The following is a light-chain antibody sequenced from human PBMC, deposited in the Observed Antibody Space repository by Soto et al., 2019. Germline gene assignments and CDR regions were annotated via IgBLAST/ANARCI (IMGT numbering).Light chain of an antibody. CDR2: SIS. Sequence: QAVVTQEPSLTVSPGGTVTLTCASSTGAVTSDNYPNWFQLKPGQAPKSMIYSISNKHSWTPARFSGYLLGGKAALTLSGVQPEEEAEYYCLLYYCGVYFLGSGPKLTVL. J-gene: IGLJ1*01. CDR1: TGAVTSDNY. CDR3: LLYYCGVYF. V-gene: IGLV7-43*01.